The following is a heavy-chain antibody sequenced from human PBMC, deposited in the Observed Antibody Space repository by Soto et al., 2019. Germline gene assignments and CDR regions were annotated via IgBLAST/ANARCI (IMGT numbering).Heavy chain of an antibody. CDR3: ARGLEAGYYFAY. J-gene: IGHJ4*02. D-gene: IGHD3-22*01. CDR2: ITTSGDRS. V-gene: IGHV3-23*01. Sequence: PGGCLRLSCAASGFNFSSYAMSWIRQAPGKGPEWVAGITTSGDRSGYADSAKGRFTVSRDNSQNTMYLQLNSLRGDGTAIYYCARGLEAGYYFAYWGQGTLVTVSS. CDR1: GFNFSSYA.